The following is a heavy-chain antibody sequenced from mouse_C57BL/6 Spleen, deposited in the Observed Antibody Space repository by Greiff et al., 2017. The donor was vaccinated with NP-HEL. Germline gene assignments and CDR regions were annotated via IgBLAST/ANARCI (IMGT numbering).Heavy chain of an antibody. CDR1: GYTFTSYW. CDR2: IHPNSGST. D-gene: IGHD2-4*01. CDR3: GGYDYDDFDY. Sequence: QVQLQQPGAELVKPGASVKLSCKASGYTFTSYWMHWVKQRPGQGLEWIGMIHPNSGSTNYNEKFKSKATLTVDKSSSTAYMQLSSLTSEDSAVYYGGGYDYDDFDYWGQGTTLTVSS. V-gene: IGHV1-64*01. J-gene: IGHJ2*01.